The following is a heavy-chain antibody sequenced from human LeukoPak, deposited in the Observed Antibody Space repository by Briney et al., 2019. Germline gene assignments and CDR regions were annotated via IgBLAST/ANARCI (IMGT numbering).Heavy chain of an antibody. J-gene: IGHJ3*02. CDR2: ISASSTIK. CDR3: ARGAGSSWYWGALDM. D-gene: IGHD6-13*01. V-gene: IGHV3-48*02. Sequence: PGGSLRLSCVASGFTFSTYDMNWVRQAPGKGLEWVSYISASSTIKNYADSVKGRFTVSRDEAKNSMYLQMNSLRDEDTAVYYCARGAGSSWYWGALDMWGQGTVVIVSS. CDR1: GFTFSTYD.